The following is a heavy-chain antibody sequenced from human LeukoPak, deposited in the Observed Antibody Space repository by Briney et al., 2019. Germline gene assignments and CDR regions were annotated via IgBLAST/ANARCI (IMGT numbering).Heavy chain of an antibody. CDR3: ARDLKQFGGWFDY. Sequence: GASVKVSCKASGYTFTNYAIHWVRQALGQRLEWMGWINAGNGNTKYSPKFQGRVTITRDTSASTAYMELSSLRSEDTAVYYCARDLKQFGGWFDYWGQGTTVTVSS. CDR2: INAGNGNT. CDR1: GYTFTNYA. J-gene: IGHJ4*03. V-gene: IGHV1-3*01. D-gene: IGHD6-19*01.